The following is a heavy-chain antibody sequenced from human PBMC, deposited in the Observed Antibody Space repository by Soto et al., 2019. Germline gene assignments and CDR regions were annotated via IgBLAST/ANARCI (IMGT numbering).Heavy chain of an antibody. J-gene: IGHJ6*02. V-gene: IGHV1-3*01. CDR2: INAGNGKT. CDR3: ARTFRPGGLIYYYYYGMDD. D-gene: IGHD6-6*01. CDR1: GYTFTSYA. Sequence: ASVKVSCKASGYTFTSYAMHWVRQAPGQRLEWMGWINAGNGKTTSSQKFQGRDTITRDTSASTAYMELSSLRSEHTAVYYCARTFRPGGLIYYYYYGMDDWCQGTTV.